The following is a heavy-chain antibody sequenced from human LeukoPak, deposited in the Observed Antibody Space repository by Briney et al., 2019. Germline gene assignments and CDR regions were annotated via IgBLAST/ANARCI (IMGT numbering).Heavy chain of an antibody. Sequence: SETLSLTCAVYGGSFSGYYWSWIRQPPGKGLEWIGYIHYSGTTNYNPSLKSRVTISVDTSRNQLSLRLTSVTAADTAVYYCARQTDYGSGSYDWFDPWGQGTLVTFSS. J-gene: IGHJ5*02. V-gene: IGHV4-59*08. CDR3: ARQTDYGSGSYDWFDP. CDR1: GGSFSGYY. D-gene: IGHD3-10*01. CDR2: IHYSGTT.